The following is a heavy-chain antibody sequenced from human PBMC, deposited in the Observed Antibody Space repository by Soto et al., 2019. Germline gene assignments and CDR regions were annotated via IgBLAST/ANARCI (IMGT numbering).Heavy chain of an antibody. CDR1: GYTFTSYD. V-gene: IGHV1-8*01. CDR2: MNPNSGNT. D-gene: IGHD6-13*01. CDR3: ARGSIAAVIDY. J-gene: IGHJ4*02. Sequence: ASVKVSCKASGYTFTSYDIKWVRQATGQGLERMGWMNPNSGNTGYAQKFQGRVTMTRNTSISTAYMELSSLRSEDTAVYYCARGSIAAVIDYWGQGTLVTVSS.